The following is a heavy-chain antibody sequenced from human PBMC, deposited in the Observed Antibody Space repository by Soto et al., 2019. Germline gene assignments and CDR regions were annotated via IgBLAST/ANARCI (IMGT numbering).Heavy chain of an antibody. V-gene: IGHV3-23*01. CDR2: VSGNGGNT. CDR3: AKDRMGASGWFDP. Sequence: PGGSLRLSCVASGFSFSSYTMNWARQAPGKGLEWVSGVSGNGGNTYYADSVKGRFSISRDNSKSTLYLQLNSLRAGDTAIYYCAKDRMGASGWFDPWGQGTPVTVSS. D-gene: IGHD1-26*01. CDR1: GFSFSSYT. J-gene: IGHJ5*02.